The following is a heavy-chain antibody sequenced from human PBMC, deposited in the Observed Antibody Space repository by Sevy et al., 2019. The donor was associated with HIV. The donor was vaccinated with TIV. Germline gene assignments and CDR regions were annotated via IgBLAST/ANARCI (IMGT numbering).Heavy chain of an antibody. V-gene: IGHV3-23*01. CDR3: AKAGDVGYCTNGVCYGWVFDL. CDR2: ISGSGGST. CDR1: GFTFSSYA. J-gene: IGHJ2*01. Sequence: GGSLRLSCAASGFTFSSYAMSWVRQAPGKGLEWVSAISGSGGSTYYADSVKGRFTISRDNSKNTRYLQMNSLRAEDTAVYYCAKAGDVGYCTNGVCYGWVFDLWGRGTLVTVSS. D-gene: IGHD2-8*01.